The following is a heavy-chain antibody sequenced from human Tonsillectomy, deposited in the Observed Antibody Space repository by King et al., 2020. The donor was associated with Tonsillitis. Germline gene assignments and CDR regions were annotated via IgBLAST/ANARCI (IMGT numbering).Heavy chain of an antibody. CDR3: AGSMVWNYYYGMDV. V-gene: IGHV1-8*01. Sequence: QLVQSGAEVKKPGASVKVSCKASGYTFTSYDINWVRQATGQGLEWMGWMNPNSGNTGYAQKFQGRVTMTRNTSISTAYMELSSLRSEDTAVYYCAGSMVWNYYYGMDVWGQGTTVTVSS. CDR2: MNPNSGNT. CDR1: GYTFTSYD. D-gene: IGHD2-2*01. J-gene: IGHJ6*02.